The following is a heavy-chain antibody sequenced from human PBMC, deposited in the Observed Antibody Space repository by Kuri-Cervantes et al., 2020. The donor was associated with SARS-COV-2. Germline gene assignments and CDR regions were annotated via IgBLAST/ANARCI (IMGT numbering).Heavy chain of an antibody. CDR3: ARLNAFDI. CDR1: GFTFSSYW. Sequence: GESLKISCAASGFTFSSYWMSWVRQAPGKGLEWVSSISSSSSYIYYADSVKGRFTISRDNAKNSLYLQMNSLRAEDTAVYYCARLNAFDIWGQGTMVTVSS. CDR2: ISSSSSYI. J-gene: IGHJ3*02. V-gene: IGHV3-21*01.